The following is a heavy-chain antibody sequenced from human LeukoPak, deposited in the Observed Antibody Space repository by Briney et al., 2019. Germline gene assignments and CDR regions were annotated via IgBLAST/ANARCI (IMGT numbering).Heavy chain of an antibody. CDR1: GYTFTGYY. Sequence: ASVKVSCKASGYTFTGYYMRWVRQAPGQGLEWMGWINPNSGGTNYAQKFQGRVTMTRDTSISTAYMELSRLRSDDTAVYYCARKLAVGATIYFDYWGQGTLVTVSS. CDR3: ARKLAVGATIYFDY. J-gene: IGHJ4*02. V-gene: IGHV1-2*02. CDR2: INPNSGGT. D-gene: IGHD1-26*01.